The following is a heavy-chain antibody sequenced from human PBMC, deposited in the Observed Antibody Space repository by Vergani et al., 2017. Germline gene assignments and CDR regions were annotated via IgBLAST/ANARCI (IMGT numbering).Heavy chain of an antibody. CDR2: LCPSGST. D-gene: IGHD7-27*01. CDR1: GAPISYWC. J-gene: IGHJ4*02. V-gene: IGHV4-4*07. Sequence: QVQMQESGPGLVKTSETLSLTCSASGAPISYWCWSWLRQPAGKGLEWIGRLCPSGSTNYKPPLKSRVTMSIDTSKNQFSLKLTSVTAADTAVYYCATGAGPFDIWGQGTLVIVSS. CDR3: ATGAGPFDI.